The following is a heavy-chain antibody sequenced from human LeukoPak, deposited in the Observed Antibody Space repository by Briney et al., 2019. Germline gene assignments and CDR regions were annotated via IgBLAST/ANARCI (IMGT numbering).Heavy chain of an antibody. V-gene: IGHV3-23*01. D-gene: IGHD3-10*01. CDR2: ISGSGGIT. J-gene: IGHJ4*02. CDR1: GFXFSAYA. Sequence: GGSLRLSCAASGFXFSAYAISWVRQAPGKGLEWVSNISGSGGITYYADALKGRDTISRDNCKNTLYLQMKRLRGEDTAVYYCAKLRMVRGVFTDYYFDYWGQGSLVTVSS. CDR3: AKLRMVRGVFTDYYFDY.